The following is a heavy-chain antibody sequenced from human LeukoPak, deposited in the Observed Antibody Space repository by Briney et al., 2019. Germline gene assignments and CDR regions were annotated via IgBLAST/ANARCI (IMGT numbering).Heavy chain of an antibody. V-gene: IGHV1-2*02. D-gene: IGHD3-3*01. CDR2: INPNSGGT. CDR3: ARLSPWSGYYLFDP. J-gene: IGHJ5*02. Sequence: ASVKVSCKASGYTFTGYYMHWVRQAPGQGLEWMGWINPNSGGTNYAQKFQGRVTMTRDTSISTAYMELSRLRSDDTAVYYCARLSPWSGYYLFDPWGQGTLVTVSS. CDR1: GYTFTGYY.